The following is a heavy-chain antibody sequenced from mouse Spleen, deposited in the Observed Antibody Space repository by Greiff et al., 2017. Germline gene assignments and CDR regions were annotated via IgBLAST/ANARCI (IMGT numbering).Heavy chain of an antibody. CDR1: SYTFTDYA. D-gene: IGHD2-14*01. J-gene: IGHJ2*01. Sequence: VKLQESGPELVRPGVSVKISCKGSSYTFTDYAMHWVKQSHAKSLEWIGVISTYYGNTNYNQKFKGKATMTVDKSSSTAYMELARLTSEDSAVYYCARGPYYRYDVGFDYWGQGTTLTVSS. CDR2: ISTYYGNT. V-gene: IGHV1-67*01. CDR3: ARGPYYRYDVGFDY.